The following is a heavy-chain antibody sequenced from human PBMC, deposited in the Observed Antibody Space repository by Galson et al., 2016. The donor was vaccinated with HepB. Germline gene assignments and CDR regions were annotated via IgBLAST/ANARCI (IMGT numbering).Heavy chain of an antibody. CDR1: GFLFNTCL. CDR3: TTVFGYGSADY. Sequence: SLSLSCATSGFLFNTCLMNSFRQASGKGLEWVGRIRSNTAGGTNDYAAPVKGRFTISRDDSKNTLYLHMNSLKPEDTAVYYCTTVFGYGSADYWGQGTLVTVSS. CDR2: IRSNTAGGTN. V-gene: IGHV3-15*07. D-gene: IGHD3-10*01. J-gene: IGHJ4*02.